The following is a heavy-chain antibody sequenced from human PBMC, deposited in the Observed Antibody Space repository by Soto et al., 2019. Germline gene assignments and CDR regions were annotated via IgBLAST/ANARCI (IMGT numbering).Heavy chain of an antibody. Sequence: PVGFLRLSCAASGFTFSSYAMSWVRQAPGKGLEWVSAISGSGGSTYYADSVKGRFTISRDNSKNTLYLQMNSLRAEDTAVYYCAKTFPGSSGWYYFDYWGQGTLVTVSS. CDR1: GFTFSSYA. CDR3: AKTFPGSSGWYYFDY. J-gene: IGHJ4*02. CDR2: ISGSGGST. V-gene: IGHV3-23*01. D-gene: IGHD6-19*01.